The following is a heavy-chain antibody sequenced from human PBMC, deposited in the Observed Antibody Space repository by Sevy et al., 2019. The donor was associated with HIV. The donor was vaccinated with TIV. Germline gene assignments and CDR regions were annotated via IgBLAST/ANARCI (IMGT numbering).Heavy chain of an antibody. CDR3: ASLPNNYYDRGGYSGDDAFDI. CDR1: GFTLSNYG. J-gene: IGHJ3*02. D-gene: IGHD3-22*01. CDR2: IWNDMTNK. V-gene: IGHV3-33*01. Sequence: GGSLRLSCVASGFTLSNYGMHWVRQAPGKGLEWVATIWNDMTNKYYADSAKGRFTISRDNSKNTLYLQMNSLRAEDTAVYYCASLPNNYYDRGGYSGDDAFDIWGQETMVTVSS.